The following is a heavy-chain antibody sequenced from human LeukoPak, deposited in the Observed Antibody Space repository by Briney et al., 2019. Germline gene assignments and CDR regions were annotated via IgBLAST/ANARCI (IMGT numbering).Heavy chain of an antibody. D-gene: IGHD3-10*01. CDR3: ARSRWRGSGSYYLFDP. CDR1: GDSISSSNCY. Sequence: PSETLSLTCTVSGDSISSSNCYWGWIRQPPGKGLEWIGSIYFSGGTYYNASLKRRVTISVDTSKNQFSLKLSSVTAADTAVYYCARSRWRGSGSYYLFDPWGQGTLVTVSS. CDR2: IYFSGGT. J-gene: IGHJ5*02. V-gene: IGHV4-39*07.